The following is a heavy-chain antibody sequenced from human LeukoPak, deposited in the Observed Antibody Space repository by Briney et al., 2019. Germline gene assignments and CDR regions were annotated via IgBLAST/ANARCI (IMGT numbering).Heavy chain of an antibody. CDR1: GYTFTSYG. CDR3: ARDLYDSSGYYYVSSNWFDP. V-gene: IGHV1-18*01. D-gene: IGHD3-22*01. Sequence: ASVKVSCKASGYTFTSYGISWVRQAPGQGLEWMGWISAYNGNTNYAQKLQGRVTMTTDTSTSTAYMELWSLRSDDTAVYYCARDLYDSSGYYYVSSNWFDPWGQGTLVTVSS. J-gene: IGHJ5*02. CDR2: ISAYNGNT.